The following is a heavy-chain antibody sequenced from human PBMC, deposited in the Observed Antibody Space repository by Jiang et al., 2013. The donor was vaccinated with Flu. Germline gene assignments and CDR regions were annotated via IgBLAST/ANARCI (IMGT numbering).Heavy chain of an antibody. D-gene: IGHD3-22*01. CDR2: IYYSGST. J-gene: IGHJ3*02. Sequence: IYYSGSTNYNPSLKSRVTISVDTSKNQFSLKLSSVTAADTAVYYCAREWNDSSGYFERKPGYDAFDIWGQGTMVTVSS. V-gene: IGHV4-59*01. CDR3: AREWNDSSGYFERKPGYDAFDI.